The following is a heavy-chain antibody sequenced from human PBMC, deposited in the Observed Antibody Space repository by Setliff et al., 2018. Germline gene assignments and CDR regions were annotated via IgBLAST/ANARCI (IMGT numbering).Heavy chain of an antibody. V-gene: IGHV4-61*09. CDR1: GGSVNSGYDN. Sequence: SETLSLTCTVSGGSVNSGYDNWNWLRQPAGKGLEWIGHINRRGSTNFSPSLKSRVTISLDTSKNQFSPNLTSVTAADTAVYYCARGGERYHSASWGQGTLVTVSS. CDR3: ARGGERYHSAS. D-gene: IGHD1-1*01. J-gene: IGHJ4*02. CDR2: INRRGST.